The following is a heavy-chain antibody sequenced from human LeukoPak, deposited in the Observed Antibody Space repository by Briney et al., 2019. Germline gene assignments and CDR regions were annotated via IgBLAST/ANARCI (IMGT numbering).Heavy chain of an antibody. CDR2: ISGSGGST. CDR1: GFTFSSYA. Sequence: GGSLRLSCAASGFTFSSYAMSWVRQAPGKGLEWVSAISGSGGSTYYADSVKGRFTISRDNSKNTVYLQMNSLRVEDTAVYYCAKDGRLLPYYFDYWGQGTLVTVSS. CDR3: AKDGRLLPYYFDY. J-gene: IGHJ4*02. V-gene: IGHV3-23*01.